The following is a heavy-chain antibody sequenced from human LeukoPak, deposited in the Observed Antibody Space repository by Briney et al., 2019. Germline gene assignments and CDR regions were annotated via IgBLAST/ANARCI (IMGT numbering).Heavy chain of an antibody. J-gene: IGHJ3*02. Sequence: PGGSLRLSCAASGFTFSSYAMHWVRQPPGKGLVWVSRINSDGSSTSYADSVKGRFTISRDNAKNTLYLQMNSLRAEDTAVYYCARGYDFWSGYYTNDAFDIWGQGTMVTVSS. CDR3: ARGYDFWSGYYTNDAFDI. V-gene: IGHV3-74*01. CDR2: INSDGSST. CDR1: GFTFSSYA. D-gene: IGHD3-3*01.